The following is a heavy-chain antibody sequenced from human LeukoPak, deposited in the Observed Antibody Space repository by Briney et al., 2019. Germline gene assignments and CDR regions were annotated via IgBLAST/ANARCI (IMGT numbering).Heavy chain of an antibody. J-gene: IGHJ6*03. CDR2: INHSGST. V-gene: IGHV4-34*01. D-gene: IGHD3-3*01. CDR1: GGSFSGYY. CDR3: ASTTFGVVMGYYYYYMDV. Sequence: PSETLSLTCAVYGGSFSGYYWSWIRQPPGKGLEWMGEINHSGSTNYNPSFKSRVTISVDTSKNQFSLKLSSVTAADTTVYYCASTTFGVVMGYYYYYMDVWGKGTTVTVSS.